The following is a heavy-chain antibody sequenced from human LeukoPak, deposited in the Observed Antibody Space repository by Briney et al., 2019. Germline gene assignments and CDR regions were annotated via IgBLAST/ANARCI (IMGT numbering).Heavy chain of an antibody. D-gene: IGHD3-22*01. V-gene: IGHV1-46*01. CDR1: GGTFSSYA. CDR2: INPSGGST. CDR3: ASMARSGYQGALDY. J-gene: IGHJ4*02. Sequence: ASVKVSCKASGGTFSSYAISWVRQAPGQGLEWMGIINPSGGSTSYAQKFQGRVTMTRDTSTSTVYMELSSLRSEDTAVYCCASMARSGYQGALDYWGQGTLVTVSS.